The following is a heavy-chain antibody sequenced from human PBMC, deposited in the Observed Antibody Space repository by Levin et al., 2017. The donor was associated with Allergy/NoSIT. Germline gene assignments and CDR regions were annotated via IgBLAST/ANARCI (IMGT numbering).Heavy chain of an antibody. V-gene: IGHV1-69*01. D-gene: IGHD1-26*01. CDR2: IIPIFGTA. CDR3: ARDGTIIYSYDAFDI. CDR1: GGTFSSYA. Sequence: KISCKASGGTFSSYAISWVRQAPGQGLEWMGGIIPIFGTANYAQKFQGRVTITADESTSTAYMELSSLRSEDTAVYYCARDGTIIYSYDAFDIWGQGTMVTVSS. J-gene: IGHJ3*02.